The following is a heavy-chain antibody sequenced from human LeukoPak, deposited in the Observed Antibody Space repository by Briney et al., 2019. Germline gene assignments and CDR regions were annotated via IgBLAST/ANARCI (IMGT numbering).Heavy chain of an antibody. CDR2: INPSSGGT. CDR1: GYAFTGYY. V-gene: IGHV1-2*02. D-gene: IGHD5-18*01. CDR3: AGRPDTSMVAIFDY. J-gene: IGHJ4*02. Sequence: ASVKVSCKASGYAFTGYYVHWVRQAPGQGLEWMGWINPSSGGTNYAQKLQGRVTMTGDTSISTAYMELSRLSSDDTAVYFCAGRPDTSMVAIFDYWGQGTLVTISS.